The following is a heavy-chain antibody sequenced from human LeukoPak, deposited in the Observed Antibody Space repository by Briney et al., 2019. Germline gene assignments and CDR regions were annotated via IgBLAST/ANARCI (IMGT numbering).Heavy chain of an antibody. D-gene: IGHD4-23*01. CDR1: GGSISSYY. Sequence: PSETLSLTCTVSGGSISSYYWSWIRQPPGKGLEWIGYIYYSGSTNYNPSLKSRVTISVDTSKNQFSLKLSSVTAADTAVYYCARYGGNPNPNLDYWGQGTLVTVSS. CDR3: ARYGGNPNPNLDY. J-gene: IGHJ4*02. CDR2: IYYSGST. V-gene: IGHV4-59*08.